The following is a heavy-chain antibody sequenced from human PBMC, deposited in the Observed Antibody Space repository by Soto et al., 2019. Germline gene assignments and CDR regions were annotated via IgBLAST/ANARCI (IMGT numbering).Heavy chain of an antibody. J-gene: IGHJ4*02. Sequence: SETLSLTCTVSGGSISSYYWSWIRQPPGKGLEWIGYIYYSGSTNYNPSLKSRVTISVDTSKNQFSLKLSSVTAADTAVYYCARLAPRGYDPNNYFDYWGQGTLVTVSS. CDR2: IYYSGST. CDR1: GGSISSYY. V-gene: IGHV4-59*01. D-gene: IGHD5-12*01. CDR3: ARLAPRGYDPNNYFDY.